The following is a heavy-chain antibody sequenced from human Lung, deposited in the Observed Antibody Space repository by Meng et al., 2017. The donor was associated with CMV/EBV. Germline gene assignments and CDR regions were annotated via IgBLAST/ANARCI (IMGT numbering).Heavy chain of an antibody. D-gene: IGHD1-7*01. J-gene: IGHJ4*02. Sequence: GEAAGFTVSSCCITWVRQAAGKGLEWVSSISSTSSPIYYADSVKSRFTISRNNAKTSLYLQMTGLRAEDTAVYYCAIGLRGNWNYTGWGQGTLVTVSS. V-gene: IGHV3-21*01. CDR2: ISSTSSPI. CDR3: AIGLRGNWNYTG. CDR1: GFTVSSCC.